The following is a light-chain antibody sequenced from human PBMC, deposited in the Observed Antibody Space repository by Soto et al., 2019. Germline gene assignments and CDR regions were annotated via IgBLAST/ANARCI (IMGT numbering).Light chain of an antibody. CDR3: QQSYNTPWT. V-gene: IGKV1-39*01. Sequence: DIQMTQSPSSLSASVGDRVTITCRASQSISNYLNWYQQKPGKAPKLLIYAASSLQSGVPSRFSGSGSGTDFTLTISSLQPEDFATYYCQQSYNTPWTFGQGTQVESK. CDR2: AAS. J-gene: IGKJ1*01. CDR1: QSISNY.